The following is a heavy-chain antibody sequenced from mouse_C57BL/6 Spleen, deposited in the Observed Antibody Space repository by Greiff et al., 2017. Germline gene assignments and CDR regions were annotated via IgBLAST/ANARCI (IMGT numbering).Heavy chain of an antibody. D-gene: IGHD3-2*02. CDR3: TTCLTAQATWFAY. CDR1: GFNIKDDY. J-gene: IGHJ3*01. CDR2: IDPENGDT. Sequence: EVQLQQSGAELVRPGASVKLSCTASGFNIKDDYMHWVKQRPEQGLEWIGWIDPENGDTEYASKFQGKATITADTSSNTAYLQLSSLTSEDTAVYYCTTCLTAQATWFAYWGQGTLVTVSA. V-gene: IGHV14-4*01.